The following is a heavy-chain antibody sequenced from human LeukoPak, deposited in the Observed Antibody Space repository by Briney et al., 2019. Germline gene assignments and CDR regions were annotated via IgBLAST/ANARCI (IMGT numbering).Heavy chain of an antibody. CDR1: GGSMSSSNYY. CDR3: VGYNWNYLFETHSYNWFDP. J-gene: IGHJ5*02. D-gene: IGHD1-7*01. Sequence: PSETLSLTCTVSGGSMSSSNYYWGWIRQPPGKGLEWIGSIYDSESTYYNPSLKSRVTISVDTSKNQFSLKLSSVTAADTAVYYCVGYNWNYLFETHSYNWFDPWGQGTLVTVSS. CDR2: IYDSEST. V-gene: IGHV4-39*07.